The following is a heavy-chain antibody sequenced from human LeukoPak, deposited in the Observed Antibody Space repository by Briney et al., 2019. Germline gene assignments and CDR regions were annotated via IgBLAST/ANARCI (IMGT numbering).Heavy chain of an antibody. D-gene: IGHD6-25*01. Sequence: GGSLRLSCAASGFTFSSYSMNWVRQAPGKGLEWVSSISSSSSDIYYADLVKGRFTISRDNAKNSLFLQMNSLSAEDTAVYYCARDRLTSGYFDYWGQGTLVTVSS. CDR2: ISSSSSDI. CDR1: GFTFSSYS. J-gene: IGHJ4*02. CDR3: ARDRLTSGYFDY. V-gene: IGHV3-21*01.